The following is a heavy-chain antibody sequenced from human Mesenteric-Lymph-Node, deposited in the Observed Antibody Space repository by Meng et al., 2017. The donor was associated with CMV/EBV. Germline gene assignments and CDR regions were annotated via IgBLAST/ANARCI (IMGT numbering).Heavy chain of an antibody. V-gene: IGHV1-2*02. CDR1: GFIFISYA. J-gene: IGHJ6*02. D-gene: IGHD1/OR15-1a*01. CDR3: AQPGTIGTNKHYYYYYGMDV. Sequence: GESLKISCAASGFIFISYAMHWVRQAPGQGLEWMGWINPNSGGTNYAQKFQGRVTMTRDTSISTAYMELSRLRSDDTAVYYCAQPGTIGTNKHYYYYYGMDVWGQGTTVTVSS. CDR2: INPNSGGT.